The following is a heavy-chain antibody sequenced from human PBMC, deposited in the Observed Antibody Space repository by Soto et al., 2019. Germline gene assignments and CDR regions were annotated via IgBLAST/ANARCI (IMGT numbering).Heavy chain of an antibody. CDR1: GGTFSSYT. V-gene: IGHV1-69*02. CDR2: IIPILGIA. CDR3: ARDDGLAYCGGDCYS. J-gene: IGHJ4*02. D-gene: IGHD2-21*02. Sequence: ASVKVSCKASGGTFSSYTISWVRQAPGQGLEWMGRIIPILGIANYAQKFQGRVTITADKSTSTANMELSSLRSEDTAVYYCARDDGLAYCGGDCYSWGQGTLVTVSS.